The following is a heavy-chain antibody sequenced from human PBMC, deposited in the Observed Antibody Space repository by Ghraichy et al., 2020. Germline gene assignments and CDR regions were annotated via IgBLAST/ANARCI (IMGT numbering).Heavy chain of an antibody. CDR2: INHSGST. D-gene: IGHD3-3*01. CDR1: GGSFSGYY. J-gene: IGHJ4*02. Sequence: SETLSLTCAVYGGSFSGYYWSWIRQPPGKGLEWIGEINHSGSTNYNPSLKSRVTISVDTSKNQFSLKLSSVTAADTAVYYCARGLRYYDFWSGYCLFDYWGQGTLVTVSS. CDR3: ARGLRYYDFWSGYCLFDY. V-gene: IGHV4-34*01.